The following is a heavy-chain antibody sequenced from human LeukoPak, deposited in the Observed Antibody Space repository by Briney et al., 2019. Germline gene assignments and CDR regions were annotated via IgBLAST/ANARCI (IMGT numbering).Heavy chain of an antibody. CDR3: AKDRVRYSSNWHYFDY. J-gene: IGHJ4*02. Sequence: GGSLRLSCAASGFTFSSYAMHWVRQAPGKGLEWVAVISYDGSNKYYADSVKGRFTISRDNSKNTLYLQMNSLRAEDTAVYYCAKDRVRYSSNWHYFDYWGQGTLVTVSS. D-gene: IGHD6-13*01. CDR1: GFTFSSYA. CDR2: ISYDGSNK. V-gene: IGHV3-30*04.